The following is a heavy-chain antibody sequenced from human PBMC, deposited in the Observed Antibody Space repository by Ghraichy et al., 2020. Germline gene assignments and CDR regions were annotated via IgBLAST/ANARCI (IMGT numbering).Heavy chain of an antibody. V-gene: IGHV4-61*01. CDR3: ARTGYTSSWYRYFQH. CDR1: GGALSSVSYY. D-gene: IGHD6-13*01. CDR2: IYYNGST. Sequence: SETLSLTCTVSGGALSSVSYYWTWSRQPPGKGLGWIGYIYYNGSTHYNPSLKSRVTISVDTSKNQFSLRLSSVAAADTAGYYCARTGYTSSWYRYFQHWGQGTLVTVSS. J-gene: IGHJ1*01.